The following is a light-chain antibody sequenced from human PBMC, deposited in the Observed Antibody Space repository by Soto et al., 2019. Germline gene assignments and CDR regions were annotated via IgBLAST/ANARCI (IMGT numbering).Light chain of an antibody. CDR3: QQRSKWPPEVT. J-gene: IGKJ5*01. CDR2: DAS. Sequence: EIVLTQSPATLSLSPGERATLSCRASQSVSSYLAWYQQKPGQAPRLLIYDASNRATGISARFSGSGSGTDFTLTISSLEPEDFAGYYCQQRSKWPPEVTFGQGTLLEIK. V-gene: IGKV3-11*01. CDR1: QSVSSY.